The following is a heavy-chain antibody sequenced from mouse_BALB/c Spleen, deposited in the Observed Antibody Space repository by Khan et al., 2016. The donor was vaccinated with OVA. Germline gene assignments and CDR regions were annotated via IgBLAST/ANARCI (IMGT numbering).Heavy chain of an antibody. D-gene: IGHD1-1*01. CDR1: GFSLSTYG. Sequence: VQLQESGPGLVAPSQTLSITCTVSGFSLSTYGVHWVRQPPGKGMEWLGGIWAGGSTNHNSALMYRLSSSKDNSKNQVFLKMNSLQTDATAIYYCAIPFYYGACFAYWGQGTLVTVSA. J-gene: IGHJ3*01. CDR3: AIPFYYGACFAY. V-gene: IGHV2-9*02. CDR2: IWAGGST.